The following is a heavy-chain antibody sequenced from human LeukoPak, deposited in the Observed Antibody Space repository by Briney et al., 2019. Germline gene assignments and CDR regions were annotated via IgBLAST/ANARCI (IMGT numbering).Heavy chain of an antibody. CDR1: GYIFTDYY. CDR3: ARANPLYCSSTTCLFDY. CDR2: INPNTGGT. D-gene: IGHD2-2*01. V-gene: IGHV1-2*02. J-gene: IGHJ4*02. Sequence: ASVKVSCKASGYIFTDYYMHWARQAPGQGFEWMGWINPNTGGTNYAQKFQGRVTMTRDTSISTAHMELNRLQSDDTAVYYCARANPLYCSSTTCLFDYWGQGTLVTVSS.